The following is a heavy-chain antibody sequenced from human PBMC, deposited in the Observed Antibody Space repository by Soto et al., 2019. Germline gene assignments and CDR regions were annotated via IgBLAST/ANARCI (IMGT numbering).Heavy chain of an antibody. CDR2: ISNSGDYI. V-gene: IGHV3-21*01. CDR1: GSTFRTYG. D-gene: IGHD2-2*01. CDR3: ARDESAGSSIRY. J-gene: IGHJ4*02. Sequence: EVQVVESGGGLVKPGGSLRLSRTASGSTFRTYGMNWVRQAPGKGLEWVSSISNSGDYIYYADSVQGRFTISRDNAKNSLYLQMNSLRAEDTAVYFCARDESAGSSIRYWGQGILVTVSS.